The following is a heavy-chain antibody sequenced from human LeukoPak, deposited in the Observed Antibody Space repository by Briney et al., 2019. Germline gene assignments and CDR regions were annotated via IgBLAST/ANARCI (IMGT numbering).Heavy chain of an antibody. J-gene: IGHJ4*02. Sequence: GSLRLSCAASGFTFSSYWMSWVRQAPGKGLEWVANIKQDGSEKYYVDSVKGRFTISRDNAKNSLYLQMNSLRAEDTAVYYCAKENRGWEQLVFDYWGQGTLVTVSS. CDR3: AKENRGWEQLVFDY. CDR2: IKQDGSEK. V-gene: IGHV3-7*04. CDR1: GFTFSSYW. D-gene: IGHD1-26*01.